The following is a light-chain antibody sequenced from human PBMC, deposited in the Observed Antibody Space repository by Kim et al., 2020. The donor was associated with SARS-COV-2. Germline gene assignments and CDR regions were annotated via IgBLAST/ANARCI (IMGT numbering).Light chain of an antibody. Sequence: PGGTFTLPCASRTGAVTSVYYPNWFQQKPGQAPRALIYSTPNKHPWTPARFSGSLLGGKAALTLSGVQPEDEAEYYCLLYYGGDWVFGGGIQLTVL. CDR2: STP. J-gene: IGLJ3*02. CDR3: LLYYGGDWV. V-gene: IGLV7-43*01. CDR1: TGAVTSVYY.